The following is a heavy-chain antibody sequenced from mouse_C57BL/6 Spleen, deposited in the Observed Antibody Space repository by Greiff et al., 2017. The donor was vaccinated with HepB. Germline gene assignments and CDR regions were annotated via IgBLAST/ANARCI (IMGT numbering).Heavy chain of an antibody. Sequence: VQLQQSGAELVRPGTSVKLSCKASGYTFTSYWMHWVKQRPGQGPEWIGVIDPSDSYTNYNQKFKGKATLTVDTSSSTAYMQLSSLTSEDSAVYYCARHYYGPMDYWGQGTSVTVSS. CDR1: GYTFTSYW. CDR3: ARHYYGPMDY. V-gene: IGHV1-59*01. D-gene: IGHD1-1*01. CDR2: IDPSDSYT. J-gene: IGHJ4*01.